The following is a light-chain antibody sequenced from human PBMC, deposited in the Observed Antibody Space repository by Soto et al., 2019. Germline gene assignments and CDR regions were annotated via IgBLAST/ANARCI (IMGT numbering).Light chain of an antibody. CDR1: QSVSSSH. Sequence: EIVLTQSPGTLSLSPGERATLSCKASQSVSSSHLAWYQQKVGQPPRLLMYGASSRATGIPDRFSGTGSGTDFTLTISRLEPEDFAVYYCQQYGSSPYTFGLGTKLEIK. CDR2: GAS. V-gene: IGKV3-20*01. CDR3: QQYGSSPYT. J-gene: IGKJ2*01.